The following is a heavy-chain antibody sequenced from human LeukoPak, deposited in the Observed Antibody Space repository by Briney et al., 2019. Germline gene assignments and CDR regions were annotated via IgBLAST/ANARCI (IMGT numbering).Heavy chain of an antibody. J-gene: IGHJ4*02. V-gene: IGHV3-30*18. CDR2: ISYDGTNK. Sequence: GGSLRLSCATSGFTFSSYAMSWVRQAPGKGLEWVAVISYDGTNKYYADSVKGRFTISRDNSKNTLHLQMNSLRAEDTAVYYCAKDDRGNEAPFDYWGQGTLVTVSS. CDR1: GFTFSSYA. CDR3: AKDDRGNEAPFDY.